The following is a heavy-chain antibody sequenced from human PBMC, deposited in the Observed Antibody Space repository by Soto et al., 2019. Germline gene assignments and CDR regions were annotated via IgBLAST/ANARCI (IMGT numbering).Heavy chain of an antibody. J-gene: IGHJ2*01. CDR1: GGSISSGGYY. CDR3: ARSRGDLMATIVDWYFDL. Sequence: QVQLQESGPGLVKPSQTLSLTCTVSGGSISSGGYYWSWIRQHPGKGLEWIGYIYYSGSTYYNPSLKSRVTISVDTSKNQFSLKLSSVTAADTTVYYCARSRGDLMATIVDWYFDLWGRGTLVTVSS. CDR2: IYYSGST. D-gene: IGHD5-12*01. V-gene: IGHV4-31*03.